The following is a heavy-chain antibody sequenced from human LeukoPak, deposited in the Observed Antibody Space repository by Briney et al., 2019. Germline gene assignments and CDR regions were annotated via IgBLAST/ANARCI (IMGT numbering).Heavy chain of an antibody. CDR1: GFTFSSYA. J-gene: IGHJ6*02. CDR2: ISYDGSNK. CDR3: ARDLRTRDYYYGMDV. Sequence: GGSLRLSCAASGFTFSSYAMHWVRQAPGKGLEWVAVISYDGSNKYYADSVKGRFTISRDNSKNTLYLQMNSLRAEDTAVHYCARDLRTRDYYYGMDVWGQGTTVTVSS. V-gene: IGHV3-30-3*01.